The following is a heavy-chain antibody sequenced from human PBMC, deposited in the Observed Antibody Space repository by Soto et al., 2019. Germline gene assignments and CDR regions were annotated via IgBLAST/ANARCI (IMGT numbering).Heavy chain of an antibody. D-gene: IGHD3-22*01. CDR3: AKAISSSGYVGY. Sequence: GGSLRLSCAASGFTFSSYGMHWVRQAPGKGLEWVAVISYDGSNKYYADSVKGRFTISRDNSKNTLYLQMNSLRAVDTAVYYCAKAISSSGYVGYWGQGTLVTVSS. CDR2: ISYDGSNK. J-gene: IGHJ4*02. CDR1: GFTFSSYG. V-gene: IGHV3-30*18.